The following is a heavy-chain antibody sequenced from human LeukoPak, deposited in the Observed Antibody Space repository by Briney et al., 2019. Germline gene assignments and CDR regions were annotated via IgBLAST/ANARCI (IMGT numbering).Heavy chain of an antibody. J-gene: IGHJ4*02. CDR1: GFAVSARP. V-gene: IGHV3-23*01. CDR3: AKNEVTTTDPIGY. CDR2: ISGSGGST. Sequence: GGSLRLSCEASGFAVSARPMSWVRQAPGKGLEWVSAISGSGGSTYYADSVKGRFTISRDNSKNTLYLQMNSLRAEDTAVYYCAKNEVTTTDPIGYWGQGALVTVSS. D-gene: IGHD2-21*02.